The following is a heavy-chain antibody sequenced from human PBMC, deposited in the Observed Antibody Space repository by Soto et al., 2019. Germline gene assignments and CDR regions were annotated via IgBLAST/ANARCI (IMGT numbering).Heavy chain of an antibody. D-gene: IGHD2-8*01. CDR1: GGSFSGYY. CDR2: INHSGST. V-gene: IGHV4-34*01. CDR3: ARGTDGIYYYYGMDV. J-gene: IGHJ6*02. Sequence: SGTLSLTFAVCGGSFSGYYWSWIRQPPGKGLEWIGEINHSGSTNYNPSLKSRVTISVDTSKNQFSLKLSSVTAADTAVYYCARGTDGIYYYYGMDVWGQGTTVTVSS.